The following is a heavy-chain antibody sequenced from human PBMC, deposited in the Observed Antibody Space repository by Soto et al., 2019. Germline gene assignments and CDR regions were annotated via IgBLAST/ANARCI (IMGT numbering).Heavy chain of an antibody. CDR2: INHSGST. CDR1: GGSFSNYY. Sequence: SATLSLTSAVYGGSFSNYYWSWIRQPPGKGLEWIGEINHSGSTNYNPSLKSRVTISVDTSKNQFSLNLSSVTAADTAVYYCARGGRQQLLVRQYFQHWGQCTLVTVSS. J-gene: IGHJ1*01. CDR3: ARGGRQQLLVRQYFQH. V-gene: IGHV4-34*01. D-gene: IGHD6-13*01.